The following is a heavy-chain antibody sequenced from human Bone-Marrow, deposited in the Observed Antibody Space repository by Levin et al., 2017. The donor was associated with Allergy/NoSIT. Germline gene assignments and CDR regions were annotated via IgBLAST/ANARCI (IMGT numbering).Heavy chain of an antibody. V-gene: IGHV3-23*01. CDR2: VGSGGDT. J-gene: IGHJ4*02. Sequence: AGGSLRLSCVASGFAFTDYAMSWVRQPPGKGPEWVSAVGSGGDTHYPDSLRGRVTISRDNSKNTVYLRVNSLRVDDTAIYSCAQDRGGSYFGSWGQGARVTVSS. D-gene: IGHD3-10*01. CDR1: GFAFTDYA. CDR3: AQDRGGSYFGS.